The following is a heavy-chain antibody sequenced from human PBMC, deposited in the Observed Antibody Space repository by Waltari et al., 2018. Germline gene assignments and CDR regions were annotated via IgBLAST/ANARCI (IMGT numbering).Heavy chain of an antibody. V-gene: IGHV3-30*02. CDR2: TRFDGINK. CDR3: ARDFNWGWDF. Sequence: QVFLVESGGGVVQPGDSLRLSCVSSGFNFTIYGMHWVRQAPGKWLEWVAFTRFDGINKHYADSVKGRFTISRDNIESTLYLQMNSLRGEDSAIYYCARDFNWGWDFWGQGTLVTVSS. CDR1: GFNFTIYG. J-gene: IGHJ4*02. D-gene: IGHD7-27*01.